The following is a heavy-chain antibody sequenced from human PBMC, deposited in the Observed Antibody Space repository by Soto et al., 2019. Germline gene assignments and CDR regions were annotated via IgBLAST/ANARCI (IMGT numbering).Heavy chain of an antibody. CDR2: IDPSGGGT. CDR1: GYTFTSYY. D-gene: IGHD2-15*01. CDR3: ARDRVDCSGGNCWRSVEDT. V-gene: IGHV1-46*01. Sequence: GASVKVSCKASGYTFTSYYMHWVRQAPGQGLEWMGIIDPSGGGTSYAQKFQGRLTMTRDMSTSTVYMELSSLRSEDTAVYYCARDRVDCSGGNCWRSVEDTWG. J-gene: IGHJ5*01.